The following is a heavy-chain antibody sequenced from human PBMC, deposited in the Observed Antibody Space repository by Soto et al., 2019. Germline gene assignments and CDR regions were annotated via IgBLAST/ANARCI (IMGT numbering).Heavy chain of an antibody. CDR1: GYTFTSYG. CDR2: ISAYNGNT. V-gene: IGHV1-18*01. D-gene: IGHD3-16*01. J-gene: IGHJ6*02. Sequence: QVQLGQSGAEVKKPGASVKVSCKASGYTFTSYGISWVRQAPGQGLEWMGWISAYNGNTNYAQKLQGRVTMTTDTSTSTAYMELRSLRSDDTAVYYCASDGALGENYYYYGIDVWGQGTTVTVSS. CDR3: ASDGALGENYYYYGIDV.